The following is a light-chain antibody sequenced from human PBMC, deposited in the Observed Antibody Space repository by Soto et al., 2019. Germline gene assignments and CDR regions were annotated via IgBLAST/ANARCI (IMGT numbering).Light chain of an antibody. Sequence: EIVLTQSPGTLSLSPGEGATLSCRASQSVRSGSLAWYKQKPGQAPRLLIYGASSRATDIPDRFSGSGSGTDFTLTISRLEPEDFAVYYCQHYADSPHTFGQGTKLEIK. CDR3: QHYADSPHT. CDR1: QSVRSGS. J-gene: IGKJ2*01. CDR2: GAS. V-gene: IGKV3-20*01.